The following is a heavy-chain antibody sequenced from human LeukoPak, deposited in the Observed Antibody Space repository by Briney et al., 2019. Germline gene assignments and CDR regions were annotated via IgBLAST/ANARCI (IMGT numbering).Heavy chain of an antibody. J-gene: IGHJ4*02. CDR3: VKLTSAGFVDS. Sequence: GGSLRLSCAASGFSFDDYAMHWVRQAPGKGLEWVSGIGWDGGGIVYADSVKGRFTISRDNGKNSLYLQMNSLGVEDTAFYCVKLTSAGFVDSWGQGTLVTVSS. CDR1: GFSFDDYA. V-gene: IGHV3-9*01. D-gene: IGHD6-13*01. CDR2: IGWDGGGI.